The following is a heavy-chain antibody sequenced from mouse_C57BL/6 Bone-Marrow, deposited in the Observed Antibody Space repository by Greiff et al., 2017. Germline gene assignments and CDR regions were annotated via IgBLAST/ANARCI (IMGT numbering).Heavy chain of an antibody. CDR3: ARGRTTVVAPFFDY. Sequence: QVQLQQSGPELVKPGASVKISCKASGYAFSSSWMNWVKQRPGKGLEWIGRIYPGDGDTNYNGKFKGKATLTADKSSSTAYMQLSSLTSEDSAVYFCARGRTTVVAPFFDYWGQGTTLTVSS. V-gene: IGHV1-82*01. D-gene: IGHD1-1*01. CDR2: IYPGDGDT. CDR1: GYAFSSSW. J-gene: IGHJ2*01.